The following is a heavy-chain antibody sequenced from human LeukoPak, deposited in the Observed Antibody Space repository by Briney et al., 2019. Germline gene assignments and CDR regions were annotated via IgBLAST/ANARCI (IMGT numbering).Heavy chain of an antibody. CDR3: TRPNSGYDDYYYYGMDV. CDR1: GFTFGSYA. J-gene: IGHJ6*02. D-gene: IGHD5-12*01. Sequence: GGSLRLSCAASGFTFGSYAMNWVRQAPGKGLEWVSTISGSGSTTYYADSVKGRFTISRDNSKNTLYMQMNSLKTEDTAVYYCTRPNSGYDDYYYYGMDVWGQGTTVTVSS. CDR2: ISGSGSTT. V-gene: IGHV3-23*01.